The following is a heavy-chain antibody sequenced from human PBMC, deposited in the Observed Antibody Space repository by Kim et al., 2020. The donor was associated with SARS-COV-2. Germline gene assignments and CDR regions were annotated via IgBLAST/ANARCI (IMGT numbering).Heavy chain of an antibody. CDR3: ARGPARYCSGGSCYPTHDAFDI. J-gene: IGHJ3*02. CDR1: GGSFSGYY. CDR2: INHSGST. Sequence: SETLSLTCAVYGGSFSGYYWSWIRQPPGKGLEWIGEINHSGSTNYNPSLKSRVTISVDTSKNQFSLKLSSVTAADTAVYYCARGPARYCSGGSCYPTHDAFDIWGQGTMVTVSS. D-gene: IGHD2-15*01. V-gene: IGHV4-34*01.